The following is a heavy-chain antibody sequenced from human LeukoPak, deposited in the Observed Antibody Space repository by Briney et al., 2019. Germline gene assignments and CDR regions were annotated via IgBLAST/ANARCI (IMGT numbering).Heavy chain of an antibody. V-gene: IGHV3-30*19. D-gene: IGHD6-19*01. CDR1: GYSFTSYW. Sequence: GESLKISCKGSGYSFTSYWIGWVRQAPGKGLEWVAVISYDGSDKYYADSVKGRFTISRDNSKNTLYLQMNSLRVEDAAVYYCARPYSSGWYGDFDYWGQGTLVTVSS. J-gene: IGHJ4*02. CDR3: ARPYSSGWYGDFDY. CDR2: ISYDGSDK.